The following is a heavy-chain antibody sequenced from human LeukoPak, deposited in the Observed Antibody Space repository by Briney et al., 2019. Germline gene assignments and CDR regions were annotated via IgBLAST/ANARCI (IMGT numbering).Heavy chain of an antibody. CDR2: IKSNTDGGAQ. D-gene: IGHD3-10*01. V-gene: IGHV3-15*01. Sequence: PRGSLKLFCAASRLTFSNAWMSWVRQAPGKRPELVGRIKSNTDGGAQDYAAPVKCRFTMSRDDSRNSLFLQMNSLKIEDTAVYYCAKDYGSGSYAFDIWGQGRMVTVS. CDR1: RLTFSNAW. CDR3: AKDYGSGSYAFDI. J-gene: IGHJ3*02.